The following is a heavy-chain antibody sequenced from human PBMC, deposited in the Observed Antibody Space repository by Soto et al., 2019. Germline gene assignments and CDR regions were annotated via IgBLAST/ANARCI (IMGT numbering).Heavy chain of an antibody. D-gene: IGHD3-10*01. CDR2: IYYSGST. CDR1: GGSISSYY. CDR3: GRGVTEISYYGSGGYYMDV. Sequence: SETLSLTCTVSGGSISSYYWSWIRQPPGKGLEWIGYIYYSGSTNYNPSLKSRVTISVDTSKNQFSLKLSSVTAADTAVYYCGRGVTEISYYGSGGYYMDVWGKGTTVTVSS. J-gene: IGHJ6*03. V-gene: IGHV4-59*01.